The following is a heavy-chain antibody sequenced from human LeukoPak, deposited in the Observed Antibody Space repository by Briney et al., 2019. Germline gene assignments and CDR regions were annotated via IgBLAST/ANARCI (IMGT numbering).Heavy chain of an antibody. Sequence: ASVKVSCKASGYTFTGYYMHWVRQAPGQGLEWMGWISAYNGNTNYAQKLQGRVTMTTDTSTSTAYMELRSLRSDDTAVYYCARRCSSTSCFTEFDYWGQGTLVTVSS. CDR1: GYTFTGYY. V-gene: IGHV1-18*04. J-gene: IGHJ4*02. CDR3: ARRCSSTSCFTEFDY. CDR2: ISAYNGNT. D-gene: IGHD2-2*01.